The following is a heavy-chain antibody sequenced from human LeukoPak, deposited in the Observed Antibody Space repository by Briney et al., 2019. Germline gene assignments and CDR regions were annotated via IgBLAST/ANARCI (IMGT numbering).Heavy chain of an antibody. J-gene: IGHJ6*02. CDR3: ATDNYYYYGLDV. V-gene: IGHV4-61*02. CDR1: GGSITKGNYY. Sequence: SQTLSLTCTVSGGSITKGNYYWNWIRQPAGKELDWIGRIFPRASTNYNPSLKSRVTISLDTSKNQFSLRLSSVTAEDTAVYYCATDNYYYYGLDVWGQGNTVTISS. CDR2: IFPRAST.